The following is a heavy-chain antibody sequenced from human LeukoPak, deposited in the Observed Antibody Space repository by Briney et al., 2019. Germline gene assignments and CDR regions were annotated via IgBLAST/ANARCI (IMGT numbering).Heavy chain of an antibody. CDR1: GGSISSYY. J-gene: IGHJ6*02. CDR2: IYYSGST. Sequence: PSETLSLTCTVSGGSISSYYWSWIRQHPGKGLEWIGYIYYSGSTNYNPSLKSRVTISVDTSKNQFSLKLSSVTAADTAVYYCARVRVDYYYYYGMDVWGQGTTVTVSS. D-gene: IGHD2-15*01. CDR3: ARVRVDYYYYYGMDV. V-gene: IGHV4-59*01.